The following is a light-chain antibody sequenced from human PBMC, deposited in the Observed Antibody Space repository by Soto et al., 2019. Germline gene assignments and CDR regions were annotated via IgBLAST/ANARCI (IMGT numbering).Light chain of an antibody. J-gene: IGLJ1*01. CDR2: GVT. V-gene: IGLV2-14*03. Sequence: QSVLTQPASVSGSPGQSITISCTGTSSDVGGFNYVSWYQQHPGKAPKRLIYGVTNRPLGVSGRFSGSKSGNTASLSISGLQAEDEADYYCSSYTTNSTRVFGTGTKLTVL. CDR1: SSDVGGFNY. CDR3: SSYTTNSTRV.